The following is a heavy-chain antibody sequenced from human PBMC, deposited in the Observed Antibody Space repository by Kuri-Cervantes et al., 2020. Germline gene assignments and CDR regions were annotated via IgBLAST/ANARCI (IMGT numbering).Heavy chain of an antibody. CDR2: IYYSGST. V-gene: IGHV4-39*07. Sequence: ESLKISCTVSGVSISSSSYYWGWIRQPPGKGLEWIGSIYYSGSTYYNPSLKSRVTISVDTSKNQFSLKLNSVTAADTAVYYCARRLGYCSGGSCYYMDVWGKGTTVTVSS. CDR3: ARRLGYCSGGSCYYMDV. J-gene: IGHJ6*03. D-gene: IGHD2-15*01. CDR1: GVSISSSSYY.